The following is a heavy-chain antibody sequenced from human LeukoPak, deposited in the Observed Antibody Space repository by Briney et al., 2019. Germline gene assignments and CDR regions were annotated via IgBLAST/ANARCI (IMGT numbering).Heavy chain of an antibody. V-gene: IGHV4-31*03. CDR1: GGSISSRGYY. J-gene: IGHJ4*02. CDR3: ATDSSGGYGAFDY. Sequence: TSETLSLTCTVSGGSISSRGYYWSWIRHLPGKGLGWIGYISYTGGTSYNPSLKSRLTISVDTSKNQFSLKLTSVTAADTALYYCATDSSGGYGAFDYWGQGTLVTVSS. CDR2: ISYTGGT. D-gene: IGHD4-17*01.